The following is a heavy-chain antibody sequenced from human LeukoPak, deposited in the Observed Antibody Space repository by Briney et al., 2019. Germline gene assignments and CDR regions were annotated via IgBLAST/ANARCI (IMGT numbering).Heavy chain of an antibody. V-gene: IGHV4-39*07. CDR3: ARSSWYTQYYYYYYMDV. Sequence: PSETLSLTCTVSGDSISSGSYYWGWIRQPPGKGLEWIGTIYYSGNTYYNPSLKSRVTISLDTSKNQFSLKLSSVTAADTAVYYCARSSWYTQYYYYYYMDVWGKGTTVTVSS. J-gene: IGHJ6*03. D-gene: IGHD6-13*01. CDR1: GDSISSGSYY. CDR2: IYYSGNT.